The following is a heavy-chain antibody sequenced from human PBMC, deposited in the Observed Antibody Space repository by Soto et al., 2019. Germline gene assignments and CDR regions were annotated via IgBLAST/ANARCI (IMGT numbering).Heavy chain of an antibody. D-gene: IGHD4-17*01. CDR3: ARDPPFSGILRGTPLMDV. J-gene: IGHJ6*02. Sequence: VSVKVSCQASGYTFTVYFMDLLREAPEQGLEWMGWINPNSGGTHYVQRFQGRLTMTTDTSASTAYMELRSLTSDDTAVYYCARDPPFSGILRGTPLMDVWGQGTTVTVSS. CDR1: GYTFTVYF. CDR2: INPNSGGT. V-gene: IGHV1-2*02.